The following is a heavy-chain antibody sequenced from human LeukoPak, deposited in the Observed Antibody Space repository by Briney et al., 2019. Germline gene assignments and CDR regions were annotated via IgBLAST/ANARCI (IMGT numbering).Heavy chain of an antibody. J-gene: IGHJ4*02. Sequence: GGSLRLSCAASGFTFSSYGMHWVRQAPGKGLEWVAVISYDGSDKYYADSLEGRFTISRDNSKNTLYLQMNSLRAEDTAVYYCAGSIAVAGTIDYWGQGTLVTVSS. CDR3: AGSIAVAGTIDY. CDR1: GFTFSSYG. CDR2: ISYDGSDK. D-gene: IGHD6-19*01. V-gene: IGHV3-30*03.